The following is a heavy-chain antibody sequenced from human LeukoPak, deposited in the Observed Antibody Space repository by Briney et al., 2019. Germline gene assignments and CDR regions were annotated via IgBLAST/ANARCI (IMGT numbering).Heavy chain of an antibody. V-gene: IGHV1-69*04. CDR2: IIPILGIA. Sequence: GASVKVSCKASGGTFSSYAISWVRQAPGQGLEWMGRIIPILGIANYAQKFQGRVTITADKSTSTAYMELSSLRSEDTAVYYCARDDLRPGYCSGGSCYPGWFDPWGQGTLVTVSS. CDR1: GGTFSSYA. D-gene: IGHD2-15*01. J-gene: IGHJ5*02. CDR3: ARDDLRPGYCSGGSCYPGWFDP.